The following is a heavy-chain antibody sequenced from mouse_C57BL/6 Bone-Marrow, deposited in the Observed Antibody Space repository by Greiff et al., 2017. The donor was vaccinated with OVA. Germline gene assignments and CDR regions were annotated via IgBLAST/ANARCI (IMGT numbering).Heavy chain of an antibody. J-gene: IGHJ3*01. CDR1: GFTFSSYA. CDR2: ISDGGSYT. D-gene: IGHD2-2*01. CDR3: ARGGYDSWFAY. V-gene: IGHV5-4*03. Sequence: EVKLVESGGGLVKPGGSLKLSCAASGFTFSSYAMSWVRQTPEKRLEWVATISDGGSYTYNPDTVKGRFTISRDNAKNNLYLQRSHLKSEDTAMYYGARGGYDSWFAYWGQGTLVTVSA.